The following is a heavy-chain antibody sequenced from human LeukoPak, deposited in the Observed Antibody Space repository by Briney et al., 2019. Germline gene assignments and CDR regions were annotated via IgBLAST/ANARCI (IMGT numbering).Heavy chain of an antibody. D-gene: IGHD3-22*01. CDR3: ARVIDSSGYLFDY. J-gene: IGHJ4*02. V-gene: IGHV4-38-2*02. CDR1: GYSISSGYY. CDR2: IYHSGST. Sequence: SETLSLTCTVPGYSISSGYYWGWIRQPPGKGLEWIGSIYHSGSTYYNPSLKSRVTISVDTSKNQFSLKLSSVTAADTAVYYCARVIDSSGYLFDYWGQGTLVTVSS.